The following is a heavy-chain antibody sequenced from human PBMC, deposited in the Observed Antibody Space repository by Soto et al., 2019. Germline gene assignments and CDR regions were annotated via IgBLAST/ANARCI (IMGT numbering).Heavy chain of an antibody. CDR2: IYYSGST. J-gene: IGHJ6*02. Sequence: PSETLSLTCTVSGGSISSSSYYWCWIRQPPGKGLEWIGSIYYSGSTYYNPSLKSRVTISVDTSKNQFSLKLSSVTAADTAVYYCARAKKVRFPEGGTTPRYYYGMDVWGQGTTVTVSS. D-gene: IGHD1-1*01. V-gene: IGHV4-39*01. CDR3: ARAKKVRFPEGGTTPRYYYGMDV. CDR1: GGSISSSSYY.